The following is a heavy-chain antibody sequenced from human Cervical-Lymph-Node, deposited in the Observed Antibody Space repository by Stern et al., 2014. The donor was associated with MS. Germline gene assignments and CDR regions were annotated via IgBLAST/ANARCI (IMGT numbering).Heavy chain of an antibody. V-gene: IGHV5-51*01. CDR2: IYPGDSQT. CDR3: ARPSNSGLFLHH. Sequence: VQLVQSGAEVKKPGESLKISCKGSGYNFTTYWIAWVRQMPGRGLEWMGLIYPGDSQTRYRPSFQGHVTMSADTSISTAYLQWSSLKASDTAIYYCARPSNSGLFLHHWGQGTLVTVSS. J-gene: IGHJ1*01. D-gene: IGHD6-19*01. CDR1: GYNFTTYW.